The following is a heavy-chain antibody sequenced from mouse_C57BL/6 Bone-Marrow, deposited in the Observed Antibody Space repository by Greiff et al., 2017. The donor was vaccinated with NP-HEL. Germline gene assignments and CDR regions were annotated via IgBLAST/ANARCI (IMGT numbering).Heavy chain of an antibody. CDR2: INYDGSST. V-gene: IGHV5-16*01. J-gene: IGHJ2*01. Sequence: EVNVVESEGGLVQPGSSMKLSCTASGFTFSDYYMAWVRQVPEKGLEWVANINYDGSSTYYLDSLKSRFIISRDNAKNILYLQMSSLKSEDTATYYCARDGYYGSSFDYWGQGTTLTVSS. CDR1: GFTFSDYY. CDR3: ARDGYYGSSFDY. D-gene: IGHD1-1*01.